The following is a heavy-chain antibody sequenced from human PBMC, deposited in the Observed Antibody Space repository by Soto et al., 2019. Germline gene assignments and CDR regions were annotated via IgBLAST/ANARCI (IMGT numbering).Heavy chain of an antibody. D-gene: IGHD3-22*01. CDR3: AKGDSGGFPRYFDY. CDR1: GFTFSDSA. CDR2: IGGGGGYT. V-gene: IGHV3-23*01. J-gene: IGHJ4*02. Sequence: GGSLRLSCAASGFTFSDSAMSWVRQSPGKGLEWVSAIGGGGGYTYNADSVKGRFTISRDNSKNTVSLQLNSLKVEDTAVYFCAKGDSGGFPRYFDYRGQGTLVTVSS.